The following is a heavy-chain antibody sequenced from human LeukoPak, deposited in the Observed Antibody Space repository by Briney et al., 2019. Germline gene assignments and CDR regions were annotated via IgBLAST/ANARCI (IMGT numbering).Heavy chain of an antibody. CDR3: ARGRSTGSSAEYFLH. V-gene: IGHV3-23*01. D-gene: IGHD6-6*01. J-gene: IGHJ1*01. CDR2: ISASGGTT. CDR1: GFTFSSYA. Sequence: GGSLRLSCAASGFTFSSYAMSWVRQAPGKGLEWVSTISASGGTTYYADSVKGRFTISRDSSKNTVYIQMNSLRAEDTAVNYCARGRSTGSSAEYFLHWGQGTLVTVSS.